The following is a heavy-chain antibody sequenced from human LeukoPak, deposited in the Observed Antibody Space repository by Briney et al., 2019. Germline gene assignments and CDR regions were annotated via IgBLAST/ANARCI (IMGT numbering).Heavy chain of an antibody. CDR1: GFTFNSYG. CDR2: ISSSSSYI. Sequence: GGTLRLSCAASGFTFNSYGMSWVRQAPGKGLEWVSSISSSSSYIYYADSVKGRFTISRDNAKNSLYLQMNSLRSEDTAVYYCPRDNSVEDTAWWFDPWGQGTLVTVSS. CDR3: PRDNSVEDTAWWFDP. V-gene: IGHV3-21*04. D-gene: IGHD4-23*01. J-gene: IGHJ5*02.